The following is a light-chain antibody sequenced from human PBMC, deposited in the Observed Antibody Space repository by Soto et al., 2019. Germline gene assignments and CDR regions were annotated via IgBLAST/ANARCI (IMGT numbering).Light chain of an antibody. J-gene: IGKJ2*01. Sequence: DIQMTQSPSTLSASVGDRVTITCRASQSISGWLAWYQQKPGKAPKLLIYDVSSLESGVPSRFSGSGSATEFTLTISSLQPDDVATYYCPQSKSYLYTFGQGTKVDIK. CDR2: DVS. V-gene: IGKV1-5*01. CDR3: PQSKSYLYT. CDR1: QSISGW.